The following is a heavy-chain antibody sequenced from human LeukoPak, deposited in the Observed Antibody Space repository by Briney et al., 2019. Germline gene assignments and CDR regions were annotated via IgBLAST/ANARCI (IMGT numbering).Heavy chain of an antibody. CDR3: SGARGIDYFDY. CDR1: GGSISSSSYY. V-gene: IGHV4-39*01. CDR2: IYYSGST. J-gene: IGHJ4*02. D-gene: IGHD3-16*01. Sequence: SETLSLTCTVSGGSISSSSYYWGWIRQPPGKGLEWIGSIYYSGSTYYNPSLKSRVTISVDTSKNQFSLKLSSVTAAYTAVYYCSGARGIDYFDYWGQGTLVTVSS.